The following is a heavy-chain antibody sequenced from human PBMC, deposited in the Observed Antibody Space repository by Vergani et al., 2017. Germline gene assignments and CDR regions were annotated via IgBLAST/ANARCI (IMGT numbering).Heavy chain of an antibody. V-gene: IGHV4-34*01. CDR3: ARDFGSIAAAGTSLLGYYYGMDV. J-gene: IGHJ6*02. D-gene: IGHD6-13*01. Sequence: QVQLQQWGAGLLKPSETLSLTCAVYGGSFSGYYWSWIRQPPGKGLEWIGEINHSGSTNYNPSLKSRVTISVDTSKNQFSLKLSSVTAADTAVYYCARDFGSIAAAGTSLLGYYYGMDVWGQGTTVTVSS. CDR2: INHSGST. CDR1: GGSFSGYY.